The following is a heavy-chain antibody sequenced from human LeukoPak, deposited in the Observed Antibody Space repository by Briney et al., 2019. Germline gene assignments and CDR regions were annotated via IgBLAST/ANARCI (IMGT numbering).Heavy chain of an antibody. D-gene: IGHD2-15*01. Sequence: ASVRVSCKTSGYTFTDSYMHWVRQAPGQGLEWIGWINPNAGDTTYAQGFHGRVTMTRDTSISTVYMELNSLKLDDTAVYYCTREGRVGVPFDYWGQGTLVTVSS. V-gene: IGHV1-2*02. J-gene: IGHJ4*02. CDR1: GYTFTDSY. CDR2: INPNAGDT. CDR3: TREGRVGVPFDY.